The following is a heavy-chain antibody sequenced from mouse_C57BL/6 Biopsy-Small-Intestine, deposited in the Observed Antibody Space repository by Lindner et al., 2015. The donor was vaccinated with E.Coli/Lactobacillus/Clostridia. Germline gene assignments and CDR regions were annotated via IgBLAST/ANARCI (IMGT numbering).Heavy chain of an antibody. Sequence: VQLQESGAELVKPGASVKISCKASGYAFSSYWMSWVKQRPGKGLEWIGQIYPGDGDTNYNGKFKGKATLTADKSSSTAYMQLSSLTSEDSAVYFCARLGGTGAYYFDYWGQGTTLTVSS. V-gene: IGHV1-80*01. J-gene: IGHJ2*01. D-gene: IGHD4-1*01. CDR3: ARLGGTGAYYFDY. CDR2: IYPGDGDT. CDR1: GYAFSSYW.